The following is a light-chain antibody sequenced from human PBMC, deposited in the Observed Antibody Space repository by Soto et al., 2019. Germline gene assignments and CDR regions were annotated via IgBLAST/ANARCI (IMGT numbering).Light chain of an antibody. Sequence: EIVMTHSPATLSVSPGERATLSCRASQSVSSNLAWYQQKPGQAPRLLIYGASTRATGIPARFSGSGSGTAFAVTIGSLQSEDFAVYYCQQYNNWPPWTAGQGTKVDIK. J-gene: IGKJ1*01. CDR2: GAS. CDR1: QSVSSN. V-gene: IGKV3-15*01. CDR3: QQYNNWPPWT.